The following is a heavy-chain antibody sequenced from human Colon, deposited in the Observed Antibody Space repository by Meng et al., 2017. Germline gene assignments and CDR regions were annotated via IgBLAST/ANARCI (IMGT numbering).Heavy chain of an antibody. CDR3: SRDRNWNNWFDP. Sequence: ASAKVSCMASGYTFGSYVMNWLRQAPGQGLEWMGWIDTNTGNPKYAQGFRRRFVFSLDTSVSTAYLHISSLKAEDTAVYYSSRDRNWNNWFDPWGQGTLVTVSS. V-gene: IGHV7-4-1*02. CDR2: IDTNTGNP. J-gene: IGHJ5*02. D-gene: IGHD3-3*01. CDR1: GYTFGSYV.